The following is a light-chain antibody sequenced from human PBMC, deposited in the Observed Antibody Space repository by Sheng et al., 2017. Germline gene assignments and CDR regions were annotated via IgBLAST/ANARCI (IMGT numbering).Light chain of an antibody. CDR1: QSVSIY. V-gene: IGKV3-15*01. CDR2: GAS. J-gene: IGKJ2*01. Sequence: EIVMTQSPATLSVSPGERATLSCRASQSVSIYLAWYQQKPGQAPRLLIYGASTRVTGIPARFSGSGSGTEFTLTISSLQSEDFGVYYCQQYNHWPRTFGQGTKLEIK. CDR3: QQYNHWPRT.